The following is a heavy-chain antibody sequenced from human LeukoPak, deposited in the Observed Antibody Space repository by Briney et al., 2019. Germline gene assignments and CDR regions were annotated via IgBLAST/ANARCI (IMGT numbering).Heavy chain of an antibody. V-gene: IGHV3-48*03. Sequence: GGSLRLSCAASGFTFSSYEMNWVRQAPGKGLEWVSYISSSGSIIYYADSVKGRFTISRDNAKNSLYLQMNSLRAEDTAVYYCARGDTAMVDYYYYMDVWGKGTTVAISS. J-gene: IGHJ6*03. CDR1: GFTFSSYE. CDR2: ISSSGSII. D-gene: IGHD5-18*01. CDR3: ARGDTAMVDYYYYMDV.